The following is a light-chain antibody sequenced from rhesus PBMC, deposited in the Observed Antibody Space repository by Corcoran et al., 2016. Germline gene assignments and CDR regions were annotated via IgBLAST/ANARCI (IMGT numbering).Light chain of an antibody. CDR1: QAIIFW. CDR3: MQYNSFTLA. Sequence: DIQMTQSPSSLFASVGDKVTITCHASQAIIFWLAWYQQKPGKAPRILIHKAARLQSGVPSRFSGSGSWTYYTRTINSLQSEDFATYYLMQYNSFTLAFGGGTKVGLK. V-gene: IGKV1-21*01. J-gene: IGKJ4*01. CDR2: KAA.